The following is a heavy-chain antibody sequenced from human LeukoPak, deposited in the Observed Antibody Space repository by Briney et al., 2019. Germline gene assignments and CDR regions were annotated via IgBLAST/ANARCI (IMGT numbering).Heavy chain of an antibody. CDR3: AKAIHSSSSGVVDY. CDR2: IRYDGSNK. Sequence: PGGSLRLSCAASGFIFSNYAMHWVRQAPGKGLEWVTFIRYDGSNKYYAESVKGRFTNSRDNSKNTLYLQMNSLRAEDTAVYYCAKAIHSSSSGVVDYWGQGTLVTVSS. J-gene: IGHJ4*02. V-gene: IGHV3-30*02. CDR1: GFIFSNYA. D-gene: IGHD6-6*01.